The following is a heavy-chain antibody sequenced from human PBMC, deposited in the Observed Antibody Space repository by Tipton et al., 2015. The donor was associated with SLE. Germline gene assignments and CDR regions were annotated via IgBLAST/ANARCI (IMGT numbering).Heavy chain of an antibody. V-gene: IGHV4-39*07. J-gene: IGHJ6*03. D-gene: IGHD7-27*01. CDR3: ARGTKLGNHYYYYYMDV. Sequence: TLSLTCSVSDGSISTTNYYWGWLRQPPGKGLEWIGSIFYTGSTYYNPSLNSRVSFSIDTSENHFSLRLNSVTAADTAVYYCARGTKLGNHYYYYYMDVWGKGTTVTVSS. CDR1: DGSISTTNYY. CDR2: IFYTGST.